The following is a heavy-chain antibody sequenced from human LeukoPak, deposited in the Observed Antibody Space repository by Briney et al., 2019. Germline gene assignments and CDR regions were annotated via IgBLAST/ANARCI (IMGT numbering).Heavy chain of an antibody. CDR2: ISAGGGST. J-gene: IGHJ4*02. CDR1: GFTFSRNA. D-gene: IGHD2-2*01. Sequence: GGSLRLSCAASGFTFSRNAMAWVRQAPGKGLEWVSGISAGGGSTYYADSVQSRFSISRDASNNTVHLQMNSLRAEDTAVYYCAKSKGGASSTPYFDSWGQGTLVTVSS. CDR3: AKSKGGASSTPYFDS. V-gene: IGHV3-23*01.